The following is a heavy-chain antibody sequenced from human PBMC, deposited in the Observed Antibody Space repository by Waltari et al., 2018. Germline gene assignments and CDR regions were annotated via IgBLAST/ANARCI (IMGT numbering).Heavy chain of an antibody. CDR3: ASWDLGNWFDP. J-gene: IGHJ5*02. V-gene: IGHV3-21*01. D-gene: IGHD7-27*01. CDR1: GFTFRRYR. CDR2: ISSSSSYI. Sequence: EVQLVESGGGLVKPGGSLSRSCSASGFTFRRYRLNWVRQAPGKGLEWVSSISSSSSYIYYADSVKGRFTISRDNAKNSLYLQMNSLRAEDTAVYYCASWDLGNWFDPWGQGTLVTVSS.